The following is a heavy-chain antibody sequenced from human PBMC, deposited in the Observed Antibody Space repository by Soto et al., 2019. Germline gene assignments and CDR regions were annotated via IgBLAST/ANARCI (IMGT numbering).Heavy chain of an antibody. J-gene: IGHJ6*03. Sequence: ASVKVSCKASGYTFRSYGISWVRQAPGQGPGWMGWISGYNGNTHYPQKFQGKVTMTTDTSTSTAYMELRSLRSDDTAVYYCAKADSNYAGRFSYYYMDVWGNGTLVTVSS. CDR1: GYTFRSYG. CDR3: AKADSNYAGRFSYYYMDV. V-gene: IGHV1-18*01. D-gene: IGHD4-4*01. CDR2: ISGYNGNT.